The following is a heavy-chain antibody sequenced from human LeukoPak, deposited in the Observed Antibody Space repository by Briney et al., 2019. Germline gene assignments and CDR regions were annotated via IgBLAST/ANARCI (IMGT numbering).Heavy chain of an antibody. V-gene: IGHV3-9*01. J-gene: IGHJ4*02. CDR2: ISWNSGSI. D-gene: IGHD3-9*01. CDR1: GFTFDDYA. Sequence: GRSLRLSCAASGFTFDDYAMHWVRQAPGKGLEWVSGISWNSGSIGYADSVKGRFTISRDNAKNSLYLQMNSLRAEDTALYYCAKGGYYDILTGSLSIDYWGQGTLVTVSS. CDR3: AKGGYYDILTGSLSIDY.